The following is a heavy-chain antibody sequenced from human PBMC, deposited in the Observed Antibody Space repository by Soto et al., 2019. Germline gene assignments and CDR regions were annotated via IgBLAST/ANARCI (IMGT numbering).Heavy chain of an antibody. J-gene: IGHJ4*02. V-gene: IGHV2-5*01. CDR3: AHSTYYDFWSDLIPFRMRY. Sequence: QITLKESGPTLVKPTQTLTLTCTFSGFSLSTSGVGVGWIRQPPGKALEWLALIYWNDDKRYSPSLKSRLTITKDTSKNQVVLTMTNMDPVDTATYYCAHSTYYDFWSDLIPFRMRYWGQGTLVTVSS. D-gene: IGHD3-3*01. CDR1: GFSLSTSGVG. CDR2: IYWNDDK.